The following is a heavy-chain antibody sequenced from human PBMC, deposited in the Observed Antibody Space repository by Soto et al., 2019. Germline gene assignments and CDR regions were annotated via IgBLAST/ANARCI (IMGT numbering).Heavy chain of an antibody. CDR3: ARDDVDTAMPYGMDV. CDR1: GGTFSSYA. D-gene: IGHD5-18*01. CDR2: IIPIFGTA. Sequence: QVQLVQSGAEVKKPGSSVKVSCKASGGTFSSYAISWVRQAPGQGLEWMGGIIPIFGTANYAQKFQGRVTITADESTSTAYMARSSLRSEDTAVYYCARDDVDTAMPYGMDVWGQGTTVTVSS. V-gene: IGHV1-69*12. J-gene: IGHJ6*02.